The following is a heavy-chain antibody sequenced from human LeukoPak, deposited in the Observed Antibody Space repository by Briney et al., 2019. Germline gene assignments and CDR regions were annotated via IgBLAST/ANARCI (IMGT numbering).Heavy chain of an antibody. V-gene: IGHV4-4*02. CDR3: ARLDSSGSYFDY. CDR2: IYLSGDT. Sequence: SETLSLTCAVSGDSITNSHWWSWVRQPPGKGLEWIGVIYLSGDTDYNPSLKSRVTISIDKSKNQFSLKLSSVTAADTAVYYCARLDSSGSYFDYWGQGTLVTVSS. J-gene: IGHJ4*02. CDR1: GDSITNSHW. D-gene: IGHD3-22*01.